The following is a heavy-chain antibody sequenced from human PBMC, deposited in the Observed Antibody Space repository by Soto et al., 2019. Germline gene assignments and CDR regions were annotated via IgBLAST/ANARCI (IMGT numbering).Heavy chain of an antibody. J-gene: IGHJ6*03. Sequence: GGSLRLSCAASGFTFSSYWMSWVRQAPGKGLEWVANIKQDGSEKYYVDSVKGRFTISRDNAKNSLYLQMNSLRAEDTAVYYCARGVLWFGELDYYYYYMDVWGKGTTVTVSS. CDR1: GFTFSSYW. V-gene: IGHV3-7*01. CDR2: IKQDGSEK. CDR3: ARGVLWFGELDYYYYYMDV. D-gene: IGHD3-10*01.